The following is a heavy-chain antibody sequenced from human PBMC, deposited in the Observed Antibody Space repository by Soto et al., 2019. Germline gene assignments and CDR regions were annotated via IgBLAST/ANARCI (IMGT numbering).Heavy chain of an antibody. CDR3: ARVWSKLWPPNYGMYV. CDR1: GYSFTSYY. D-gene: IGHD5-18*01. CDR2: INPSFGGT. Sequence: QVQLVQSGAEVKKPGASVKVYCKASGYSFTSYYIHWVRQAAGHGLEWMGRINPSFGGTDYAQKFQGRVTMTRDTSTSTVYMALSSLRSEDTAVYYCARVWSKLWPPNYGMYVWGQGTTVTVSS. J-gene: IGHJ6*02. V-gene: IGHV1-46*01.